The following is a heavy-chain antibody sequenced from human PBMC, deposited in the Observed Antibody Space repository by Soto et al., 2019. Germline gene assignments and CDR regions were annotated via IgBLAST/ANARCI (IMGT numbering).Heavy chain of an antibody. CDR3: ARDLRKPHINWLDP. V-gene: IGHV4-59*01. CDR1: GGSISSYY. J-gene: IGHJ5*02. D-gene: IGHD4-17*01. Sequence: SETLSLTCTISGGSISSYYWSWIRQPPGKGLEWIGYIYYSRSTNYNPSLKSRVTISVDTSKNQFSLKLSSVTAADTAVYYCARDLRKPHINWLDPWGQGTLVTVSS. CDR2: IYYSRST.